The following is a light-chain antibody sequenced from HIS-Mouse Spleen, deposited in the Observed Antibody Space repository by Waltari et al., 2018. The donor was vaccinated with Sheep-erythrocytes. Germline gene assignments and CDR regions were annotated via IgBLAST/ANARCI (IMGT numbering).Light chain of an antibody. CDR1: SSDVGGYNL. Sequence: QSALTQPASVSGSPGQSITISCPGTSSDVGGYNLVSCYQQHPGKAPKLMIYEGSKRPSGVSNRFSGSKSGNTASLTISGLQAEDEADYYCCSYAGSSTFHVIFGGGTKLTVL. J-gene: IGLJ2*01. CDR2: EGS. V-gene: IGLV2-23*03. CDR3: CSYAGSSTFHVI.